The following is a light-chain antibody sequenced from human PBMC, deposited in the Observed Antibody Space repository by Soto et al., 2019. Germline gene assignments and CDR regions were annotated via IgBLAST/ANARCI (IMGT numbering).Light chain of an antibody. Sequence: EIVMTQSPATLSVSPGERATLSCRASQSVSINLAWFQQKPGQAPRLLIYGASTRATGIPARFSGSGSGTDFTLTISRLEPEDFAVYYCQQYGSSLTFGGGTKVEIK. V-gene: IGKV3-15*01. CDR1: QSVSIN. CDR3: QQYGSSLT. J-gene: IGKJ4*01. CDR2: GAS.